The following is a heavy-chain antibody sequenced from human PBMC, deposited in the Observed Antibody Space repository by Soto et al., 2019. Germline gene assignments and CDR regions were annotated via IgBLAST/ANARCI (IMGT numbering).Heavy chain of an antibody. CDR2: ISYDGSNK. Sequence: GGSLRLSCAASGFTFSSYGMHWVRQAPGKGLEWVAVISYDGSNKYYADPVKGRFTISRDNSKNTLYLQMNSLRAEDTAVYYCAKEGSSSWPYFDYWGQGTLVTVSS. CDR3: AKEGSSSWPYFDY. D-gene: IGHD6-13*01. V-gene: IGHV3-30*18. CDR1: GFTFSSYG. J-gene: IGHJ4*02.